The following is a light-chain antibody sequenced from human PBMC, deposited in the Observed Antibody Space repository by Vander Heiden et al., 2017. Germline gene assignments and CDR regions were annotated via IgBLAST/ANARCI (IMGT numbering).Light chain of an antibody. J-gene: IGLJ2*01. CDR2: EYS. CDR3: QALDSSLVV. CDR1: QLGDKY. Sequence: SYELTEPPSVSVSPGQTASISCSGDQLGDKYACWEQQKPDQYHVLVIQEYSKRPSGIPERFSGSNSGNTATLTISGTQAMDEGDYDCQALDSSLVVFGGGTKPTVL. V-gene: IGLV3-1*01.